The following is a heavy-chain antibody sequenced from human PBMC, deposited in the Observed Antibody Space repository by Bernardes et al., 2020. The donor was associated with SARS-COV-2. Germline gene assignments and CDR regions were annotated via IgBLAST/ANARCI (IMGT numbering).Heavy chain of an antibody. CDR2: LSQDATHK. V-gene: IGHV3-30*02. D-gene: IGHD7-27*01. Sequence: GSLRLSCAASGFTFTVNGMHWFRQAPGKGLEWVAFLSQDATHKIYADSAKGRFTISRDISKTTLYLQMNGLRPEDTAIYFCAKDQGYWGKFGLWGRGTLVTVSS. CDR3: AKDQGYWGKFGL. J-gene: IGHJ2*01. CDR1: GFTFTVNG.